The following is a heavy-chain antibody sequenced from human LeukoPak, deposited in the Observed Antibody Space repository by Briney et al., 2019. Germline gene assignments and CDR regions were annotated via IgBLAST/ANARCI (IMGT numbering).Heavy chain of an antibody. CDR1: GASFSGYY. D-gene: IGHD5-12*01. CDR2: INHSGST. V-gene: IGHV4-34*01. Sequence: SETVSLTCAVYGASFSGYYWSWIRQPPGEGLEWIGEINHSGSTNYNPSLKSRVTISVETSKNQFSLKLSSVTAADTAVYYCASRGSGYDTYYFDYWGQGTLVTVSS. J-gene: IGHJ4*02. CDR3: ASRGSGYDTYYFDY.